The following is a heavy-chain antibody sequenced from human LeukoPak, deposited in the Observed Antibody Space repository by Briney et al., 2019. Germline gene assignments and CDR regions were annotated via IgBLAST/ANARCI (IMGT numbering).Heavy chain of an antibody. CDR2: ISGSGGST. J-gene: IGHJ4*02. CDR1: RFTFSSYA. CDR3: ARDNDSRDPPHFDY. D-gene: IGHD3-16*01. Sequence: PGGSLRLSCAASRFTFSSYAMSWVRQAPGKGLEWVSAISGSGGSTYYADSVKGRFTISRDNSKKTLYLQMDSLRGEDTAVYYCARDNDSRDPPHFDYWGQGTLVTVSS. V-gene: IGHV3-23*01.